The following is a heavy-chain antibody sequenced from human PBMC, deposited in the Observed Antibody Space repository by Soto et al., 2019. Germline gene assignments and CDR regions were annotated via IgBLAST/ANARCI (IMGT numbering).Heavy chain of an antibody. CDR3: AREMGRVPSKFDWLLTHYYYYGMDV. CDR1: GYTFTGYY. J-gene: IGHJ6*02. V-gene: IGHV1-2*04. D-gene: IGHD3-9*01. Sequence: QVQLVQSGAEVKKPGASVKVSCKASGYTFTGYYMHWVRQAPGQGLEWMGWINPNSGGTNYAQKFQGWVTMTRDTSISTAYMELSRLRSDDTAVYYCAREMGRVPSKFDWLLTHYYYYGMDVWGQGTTVTVSS. CDR2: INPNSGGT.